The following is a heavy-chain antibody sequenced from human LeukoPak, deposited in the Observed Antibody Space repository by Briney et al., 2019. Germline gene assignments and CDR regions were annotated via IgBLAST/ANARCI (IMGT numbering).Heavy chain of an antibody. J-gene: IGHJ4*02. D-gene: IGHD5-18*01. Sequence: GRSLRLSCAASGFTFSRYAMHWVRQAPGKGMEGVAIVWYDGSNENYVDSVKGRFTISRDNAKNTLYLQMNSLGAEDTAVYFCARVDTAMGSLDYWGQGILVTASS. CDR2: VWYDGSNE. V-gene: IGHV3-33*01. CDR1: GFTFSRYA. CDR3: ARVDTAMGSLDY.